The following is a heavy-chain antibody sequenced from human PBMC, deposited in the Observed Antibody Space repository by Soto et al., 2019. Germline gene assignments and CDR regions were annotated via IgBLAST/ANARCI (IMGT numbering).Heavy chain of an antibody. V-gene: IGHV3-15*01. CDR2: IKRKSDGETT. CDR3: AAERYCSSNTCPGAFDI. CDR1: GFTFTYVW. Sequence: EVQLVESGGDSVKPGGSLRLSCAASGFTFTYVWMTWVRQAPGKGLEWVGRIKRKSDGETTDYAAPVKGRFTISRDESKNTLYVEMNSLKTDDTAVYYGAAERYCSSNTCPGAFDIWGQGTMVRVSA. J-gene: IGHJ3*02. D-gene: IGHD2-2*01.